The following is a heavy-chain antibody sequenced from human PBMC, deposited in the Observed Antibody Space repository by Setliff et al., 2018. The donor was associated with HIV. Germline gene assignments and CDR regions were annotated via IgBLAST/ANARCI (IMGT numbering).Heavy chain of an antibody. V-gene: IGHV4-59*11. CDR3: AKGAGFYGDYTFDH. CDR1: GPSINIHY. D-gene: IGHD4-17*01. Sequence: PSETLSLTCTVSGPSINIHYWSWIRQSPGKAFEWIGYIYSTGSTNYNPSLQSRVTISMVASRNQFSLKVTSVTAADTVVYYCAKGAGFYGDYTFDHWGQGRQVTSPQ. CDR2: IYSTGST. J-gene: IGHJ4*02.